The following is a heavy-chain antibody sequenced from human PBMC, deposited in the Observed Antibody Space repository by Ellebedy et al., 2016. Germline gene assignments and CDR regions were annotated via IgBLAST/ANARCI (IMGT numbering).Heavy chain of an antibody. D-gene: IGHD2-2*01. CDR2: IYYSGST. CDR1: GGSISSSSYY. Sequence: SETLSLTXTVSGGSISSSSYYWGWIRQPPGKGLEWIGSIYYSGSTYYNPSLKSRVTISVDTSKNQFSLKLSSVTAADTAVYYCARRARAIVVPAAKRWYFDLWGRGTLVTVSS. J-gene: IGHJ2*01. CDR3: ARRARAIVVPAAKRWYFDL. V-gene: IGHV4-39*01.